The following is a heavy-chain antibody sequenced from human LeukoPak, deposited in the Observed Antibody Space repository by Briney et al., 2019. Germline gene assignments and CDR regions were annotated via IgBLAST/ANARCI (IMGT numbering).Heavy chain of an antibody. D-gene: IGHD2-21*02. V-gene: IGHV3-23*01. Sequence: GGSLRLSCAASGFAFSSYAMSWVRQAPGKGLEWVSAISGSGGSTYYADSVKGRFTISRDNAKNTLYLQMNSLRAEDTAVYYCARVTLDAFDIWGQGTMVTVSS. CDR3: ARVTLDAFDI. CDR1: GFAFSSYA. J-gene: IGHJ3*02. CDR2: ISGSGGST.